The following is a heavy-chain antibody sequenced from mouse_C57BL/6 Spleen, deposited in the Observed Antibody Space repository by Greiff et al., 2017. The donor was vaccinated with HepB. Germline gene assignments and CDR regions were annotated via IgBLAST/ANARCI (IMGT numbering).Heavy chain of an antibody. CDR3: ARYYYGSSYHWYFDV. Sequence: QVQLQQSGTELVKPGASVKLSCKASGYTFTSYWMHWVKQRPGQGLEWIGNINPSNGGTNYNEKFKSKATLTVDKSSSTAYMQLSSLTSEDSAVYCCARYYYGSSYHWYFDVWGTGTTVTVSS. CDR1: GYTFTSYW. CDR2: INPSNGGT. V-gene: IGHV1-53*01. D-gene: IGHD1-1*01. J-gene: IGHJ1*03.